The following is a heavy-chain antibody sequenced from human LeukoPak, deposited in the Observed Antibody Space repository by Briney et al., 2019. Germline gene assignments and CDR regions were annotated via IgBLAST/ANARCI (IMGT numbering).Heavy chain of an antibody. J-gene: IGHJ4*02. CDR2: ISVSGGST. CDR1: GGSFSGYY. D-gene: IGHD1-14*01. Sequence: PSETLSLTCAVYGGSFSGYYWSWIRQPPGKGLEWVSAISVSGGSTYYTDSVKGRFTISRDYSKNTLYLQMDSLRAEDTAVYYCAKGSYGNHDHWGQGTLVTVSS. V-gene: IGHV3-23*01. CDR3: AKGSYGNHDH.